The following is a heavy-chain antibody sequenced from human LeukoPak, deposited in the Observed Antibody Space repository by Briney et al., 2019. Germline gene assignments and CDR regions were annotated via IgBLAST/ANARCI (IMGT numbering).Heavy chain of an antibody. CDR1: GGSISSYY. J-gene: IGHJ3*02. D-gene: IGHD1-26*01. Sequence: SETLSLTCTVSGGSISSYYWIWIRQPAGKGLEWIGRIYTSGSTNYNPSVKSRVTMSVDTSKNQFSLKLNSVTAADTAVYYCATLWRLGASTGEAFDIWGQGTMVTVSS. CDR2: IYTSGST. V-gene: IGHV4-4*07. CDR3: ATLWRLGASTGEAFDI.